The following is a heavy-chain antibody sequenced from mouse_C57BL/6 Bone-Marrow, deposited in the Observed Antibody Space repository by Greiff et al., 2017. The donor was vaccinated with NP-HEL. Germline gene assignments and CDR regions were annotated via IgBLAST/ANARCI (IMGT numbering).Heavy chain of an antibody. Sequence: VQLQQPGAELVKPGASVKMSCKASGYTFTSYWITWVKQRPGQGLEWIGDIYPGSGSTNYNEKLKSKATLTVDPSSSTAYMQLSSLTSEDSAVYYCARSRDYDYPFDYWGQGTTRTGSS. CDR2: IYPGSGST. J-gene: IGHJ2*01. CDR3: ARSRDYDYPFDY. D-gene: IGHD2-4*01. CDR1: GYTFTSYW. V-gene: IGHV1-55*01.